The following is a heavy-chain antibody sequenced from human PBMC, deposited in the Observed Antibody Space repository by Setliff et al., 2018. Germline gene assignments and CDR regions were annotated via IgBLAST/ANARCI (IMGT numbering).Heavy chain of an antibody. Sequence: ASVKVSCKASGYTFTSYAMNWVRQAPGQGLEWMGWINTNTGNPTYAQGFTGRFVFSLGTSVSTAYLQISSLKAEDTAVYYCARDRRWSSTSCWTDDAFDIWGQGTMVTVS. CDR2: INTNTGNP. V-gene: IGHV7-4-1*02. CDR1: GYTFTSYA. CDR3: ARDRRWSSTSCWTDDAFDI. D-gene: IGHD2-2*01. J-gene: IGHJ3*02.